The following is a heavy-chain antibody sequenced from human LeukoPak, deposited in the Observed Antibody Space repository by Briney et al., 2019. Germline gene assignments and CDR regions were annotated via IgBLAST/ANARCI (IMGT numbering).Heavy chain of an antibody. CDR1: GGSISSYY. J-gene: IGHJ4*02. CDR2: IYYSGST. CDR3: ARVPFRCSDGSCYAGWVDY. D-gene: IGHD2-15*01. V-gene: IGHV4-59*01. Sequence: SETLSLTCTVSGGSISSYYWSWIRQPPGKGREWIGYIYYSGSTNYNPSIKSRVTISADTSKNQFSLELSSVTAADTAVYYCARVPFRCSDGSCYAGWVDYWGQGTLVTVSS.